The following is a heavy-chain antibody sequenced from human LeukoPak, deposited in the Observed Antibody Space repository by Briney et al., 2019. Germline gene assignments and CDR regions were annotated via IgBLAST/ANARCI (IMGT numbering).Heavy chain of an antibody. D-gene: IGHD4-4*01. CDR3: ARGRDRVKVDN. J-gene: IGHJ4*02. V-gene: IGHV4-34*01. CDR1: GGSFSGYY. Sequence: SETLSLTCAVYGGSFSGYYWSWIRQPPGKGLEWIGEINHSGSTNYNPSLKSRVTISVDTSKNQFSLKLSSVTAADTAVYYCARGRDRVKVDNWGQGTLVTVSS. CDR2: INHSGST.